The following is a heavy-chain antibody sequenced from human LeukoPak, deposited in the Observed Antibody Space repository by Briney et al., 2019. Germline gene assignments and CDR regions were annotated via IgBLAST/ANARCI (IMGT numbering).Heavy chain of an antibody. CDR3: ARGGVYDSSGYSLVFDY. Sequence: GGSLRLSCAASGFTVSSNYMSWVRQAPGKGLEWVSVIYSGGSTYYADSVKGRFTISRHNSKNTLYLQMNSPRAEDTAVYYCARGGVYDSSGYSLVFDYWGQGTLVTVSS. D-gene: IGHD3-22*01. J-gene: IGHJ4*02. CDR2: IYSGGST. CDR1: GFTVSSNY. V-gene: IGHV3-53*04.